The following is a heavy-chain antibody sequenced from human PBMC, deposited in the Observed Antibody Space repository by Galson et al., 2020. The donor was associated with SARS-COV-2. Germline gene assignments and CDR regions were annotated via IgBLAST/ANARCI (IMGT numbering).Heavy chain of an antibody. V-gene: IGHV3-21*06. CDR3: TRERGYSYGYSDY. CDR2: ISGTSTNI. CDR1: GFTFSSYS. J-gene: IGHJ4*02. D-gene: IGHD5-18*01. Sequence: NSGGSLRLSCAAPGFTFSSYSMNWVRQAPGKGLEWVSSISGTSTNIYYADSVKGRFTISRDNAKNSLYLQMNSLGTEDTAVYYCTRERGYSYGYSDYWGQGTLVTVSS.